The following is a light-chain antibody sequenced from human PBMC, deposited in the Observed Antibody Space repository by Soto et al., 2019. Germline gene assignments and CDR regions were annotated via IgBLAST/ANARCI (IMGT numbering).Light chain of an antibody. CDR2: DAS. V-gene: IGKV1-5*01. Sequence: DLQMTQSPSTLSASVGDRLTITCRASRSISHWLAWYQQKPGKAPRLLIYDASTLETGVPSRFSGGGSGTEFTLTFNTLQPDDFATYYCQQYNSFSLTFGQGTKVEIE. CDR1: RSISHW. CDR3: QQYNSFSLT. J-gene: IGKJ1*01.